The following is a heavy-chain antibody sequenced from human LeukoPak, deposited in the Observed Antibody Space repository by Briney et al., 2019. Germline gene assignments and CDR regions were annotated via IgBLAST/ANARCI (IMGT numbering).Heavy chain of an antibody. Sequence: ASVNVSCMASGYTFTSYDINWVRQATGRGGEWMGWMSPNSGITGYAQKSEGRVTMTRNTAISTAYMELSSLRSEDTAVYYCVRPPPNRGADYWGQGTLVTVSS. CDR3: VRPPPNRGADY. D-gene: IGHD7-27*01. CDR1: GYTFTSYD. J-gene: IGHJ4*02. CDR2: MSPNSGIT. V-gene: IGHV1-8*01.